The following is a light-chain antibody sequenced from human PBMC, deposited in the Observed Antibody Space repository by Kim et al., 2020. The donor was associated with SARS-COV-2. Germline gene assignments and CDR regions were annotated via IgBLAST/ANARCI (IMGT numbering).Light chain of an antibody. CDR1: SLRSYY. CDR3: NARDSSTNHLV. J-gene: IGLJ2*01. Sequence: ALGQTVRIPCQGDSLRSYYASWYQQRPGQAPVVVIYGKSNRLSGIPYRFSASDAGDTASLTITGAQAGDEADYYCNARDSSTNHLVFGGGTQLTVL. V-gene: IGLV3-19*01. CDR2: GKS.